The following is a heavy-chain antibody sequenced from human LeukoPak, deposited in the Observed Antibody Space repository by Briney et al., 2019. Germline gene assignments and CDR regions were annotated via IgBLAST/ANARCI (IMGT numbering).Heavy chain of an antibody. CDR3: ARSGSYNANWFDP. CDR2: IVPIFGTA. J-gene: IGHJ5*02. D-gene: IGHD1-26*01. V-gene: IGHV1-69*05. Sequence: SVKVSCKASGGTFSSYAISWVRQAPGQGLEWMGGIVPIFGTANYAQKFQGRVTITTDESTSTAYMELSSLRSEDTAVYYCARSGSYNANWFDPWGQGTLVTVSS. CDR1: GGTFSSYA.